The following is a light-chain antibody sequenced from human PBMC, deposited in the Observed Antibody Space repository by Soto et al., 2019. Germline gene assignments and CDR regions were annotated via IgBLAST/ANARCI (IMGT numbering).Light chain of an antibody. CDR1: SSDIGNYNA. J-gene: IGLJ1*01. CDR3: GSWTTYRPYV. Sequence: QSVLTQPASVSGSPGQSITIPCTGTSSDIGNYNAVSWYQQHPGKAPKLIIYEVTNRPSGVSDRFSGSKSGNTASLTTSGLQAEDEADYYCGSWTTYRPYVFATGTKVTVL. V-gene: IGLV2-14*01. CDR2: EVT.